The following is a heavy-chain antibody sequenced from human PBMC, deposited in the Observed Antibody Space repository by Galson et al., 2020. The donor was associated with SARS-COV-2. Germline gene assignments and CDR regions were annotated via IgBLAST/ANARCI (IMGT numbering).Heavy chain of an antibody. V-gene: IGHV3-23*01. CDR2: ISGSGGST. Sequence: GGSLRLSCAASGFTFSSYAMSWVRQAPGKGLEWVSAISGSGGSTYYADSVKGRFTISRDNSKNTLYLQMNSLRAEDTAVYYCAKDKDWGDGVRGPDAFDIWGQGTMVTVSS. CDR1: GFTFSSYA. J-gene: IGHJ3*02. D-gene: IGHD3-10*01. CDR3: AKDKDWGDGVRGPDAFDI.